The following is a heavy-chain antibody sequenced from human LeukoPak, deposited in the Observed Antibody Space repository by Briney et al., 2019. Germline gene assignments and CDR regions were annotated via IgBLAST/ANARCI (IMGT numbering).Heavy chain of an antibody. CDR3: AKVLLGIIAAAGTIDY. V-gene: IGHV3-23*01. J-gene: IGHJ4*02. CDR1: GFTFSSYA. D-gene: IGHD6-13*01. Sequence: GGSLRLSCAASGFTFSSYAMSWVRQAPGKGLEWVSAISGSGGSTYYADSVKGRFTISRDNSKNTLYLQMNSLRAEDTAVYYCAKVLLGIIAAAGTIDYWGQGTLVTVSS. CDR2: ISGSGGST.